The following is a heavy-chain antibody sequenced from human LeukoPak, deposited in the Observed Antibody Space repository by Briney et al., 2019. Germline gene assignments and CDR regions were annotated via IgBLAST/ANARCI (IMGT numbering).Heavy chain of an antibody. V-gene: IGHV4-39*07. D-gene: IGHD2-2*01. J-gene: IGHJ3*02. Sequence: SETLSLTCTVSGGSISSSSYYWGWVRQPPGKGLEWIGSIYYSGRTNYNPSLESRVSISVDKSKNLFSLKLNSVTAADTAVYYCARNANPTDAFDIWGQGTMVTVFS. CDR1: GGSISSSSYY. CDR3: ARNANPTDAFDI. CDR2: IYYSGRT.